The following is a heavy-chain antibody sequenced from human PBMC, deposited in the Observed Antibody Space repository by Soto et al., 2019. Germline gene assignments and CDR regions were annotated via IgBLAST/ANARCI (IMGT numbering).Heavy chain of an antibody. Sequence: GGSLRLSCAASGFTFSSYAISWVRQAPGKGLEWVSAISGSGGSTYYADSVKGRFTISRDNSKNTLYLQMNSLRAEDTAVYYCAKDLGTVFESYYFDYWGQGTLVTVSS. CDR3: AKDLGTVFESYYFDY. CDR2: ISGSGGST. J-gene: IGHJ4*02. CDR1: GFTFSSYA. V-gene: IGHV3-23*01. D-gene: IGHD4-17*01.